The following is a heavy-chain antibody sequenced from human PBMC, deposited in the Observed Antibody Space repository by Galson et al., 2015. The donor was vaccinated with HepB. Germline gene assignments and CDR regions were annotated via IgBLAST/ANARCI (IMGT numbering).Heavy chain of an antibody. D-gene: IGHD5-12*01. J-gene: IGHJ4*02. Sequence: SLRLSCAASGFTFSSYAMSWVRQAPGKGLEWVSAISGSGGSTYYADSVKGRFTISRDNSKNTLYLQMNSLRAEDTAVYYCAKTGVSGFGYEWDYWGQGTLVTVSS. CDR1: GFTFSSYA. CDR2: ISGSGGST. V-gene: IGHV3-23*01. CDR3: AKTGVSGFGYEWDY.